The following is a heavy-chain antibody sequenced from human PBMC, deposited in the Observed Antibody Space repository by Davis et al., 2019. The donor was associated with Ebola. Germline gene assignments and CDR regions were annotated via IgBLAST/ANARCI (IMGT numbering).Heavy chain of an antibody. CDR2: ISGYNGNT. Sequence: ASVKVSCKASGYMFTNYGISWVRQAPGQGLEWMGWISGYNGNTDYAETVQGRVSMTTDTSTSTAYMELRSLRSDDTAVYYCARDGTYYIGHCVSTSCFGVDYWGQGTLVTVSS. CDR1: GYMFTNYG. CDR3: ARDGTYYIGHCVSTSCFGVDY. D-gene: IGHD2-2*01. J-gene: IGHJ4*02. V-gene: IGHV1-18*04.